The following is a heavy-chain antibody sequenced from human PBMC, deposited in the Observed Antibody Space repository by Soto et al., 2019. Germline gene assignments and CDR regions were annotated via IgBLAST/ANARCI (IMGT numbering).Heavy chain of an antibody. CDR3: TSQMGVTGTYEQSYGMDV. V-gene: IGHV1-69*12. CDR2: IIPIFGTA. J-gene: IGHJ6*02. D-gene: IGHD1-7*01. CDR1: GGTFSSYA. Sequence: QVQLVQSGAEVKKPGSSVKVSCKASGGTFSSYAISWVRQAPGQGLEWMGGIIPIFGTANYAQKFQGRVTITADESTSTAYMELSSLRSEDTAVYYCTSQMGVTGTYEQSYGMDVWGQGTRANVPS.